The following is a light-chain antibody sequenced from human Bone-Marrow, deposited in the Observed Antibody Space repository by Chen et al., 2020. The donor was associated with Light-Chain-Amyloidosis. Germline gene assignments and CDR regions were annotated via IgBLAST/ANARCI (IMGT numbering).Light chain of an antibody. Sequence: DIQMTQSPSAMSASVGDRVTITCRASQGISDNLAWFQQKPGKVPKRLISAASTLQSGVPSRFSGSVSGTEFTLTVSSLQPEDFATYYCLQHKTYPYTFGQGTKLEIK. CDR2: AAS. CDR1: QGISDN. J-gene: IGKJ2*01. CDR3: LQHKTYPYT. V-gene: IGKV1-17*03.